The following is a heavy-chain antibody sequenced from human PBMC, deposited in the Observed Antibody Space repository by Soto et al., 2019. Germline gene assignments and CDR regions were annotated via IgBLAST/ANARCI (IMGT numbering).Heavy chain of an antibody. CDR3: ASNSGSYLVPDYFDY. Sequence: ASETLSLTCTVSGGSISRYYWGWIRQPPGKGLEWIGYIYYSGSTNYNPSLKSRVTISVDTSKNQFSLKLSSVTAADTAVYYCASNSGSYLVPDYFDYWGQGTLVTVSS. CDR1: GGSISRYY. J-gene: IGHJ4*02. D-gene: IGHD1-26*01. V-gene: IGHV4-59*08. CDR2: IYYSGST.